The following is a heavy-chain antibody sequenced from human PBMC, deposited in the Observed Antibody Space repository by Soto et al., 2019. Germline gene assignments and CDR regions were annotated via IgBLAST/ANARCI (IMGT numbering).Heavy chain of an antibody. CDR2: ISGSGGST. V-gene: IGHV3-23*01. CDR1: GFTFSSYA. Sequence: EVQLLESGGGLVQPGGSLRLSCAASGFTFSSYAMSWVRQAPGKGLEWVSAISGSGGSTYYADSVKGRFTISRDNSTNTLYLQMNSLRSEDTAVYYCAKDHSSSSSSEYFQHWGQGTLVTVSS. D-gene: IGHD6-13*01. J-gene: IGHJ1*01. CDR3: AKDHSSSSSSEYFQH.